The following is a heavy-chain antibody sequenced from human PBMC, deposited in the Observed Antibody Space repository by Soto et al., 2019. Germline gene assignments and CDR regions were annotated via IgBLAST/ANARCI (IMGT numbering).Heavy chain of an antibody. J-gene: IGHJ4*02. V-gene: IGHV1-18*01. Sequence: GASVKVSCKASGYTFTSYGISWVRQAPGQGLEWMGWINAGNGNTKYAQKFQGRVTITRDTSASTAYMELSSLRSEDTAVYYCAFYYYDSSGYYPPWRWGQGTLVTVSS. CDR2: INAGNGNT. D-gene: IGHD3-22*01. CDR1: GYTFTSYG. CDR3: AFYYYDSSGYYPPWR.